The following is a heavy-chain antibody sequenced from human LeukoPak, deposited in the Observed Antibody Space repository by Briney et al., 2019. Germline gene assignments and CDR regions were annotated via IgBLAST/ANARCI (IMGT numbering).Heavy chain of an antibody. CDR3: ARGVIAARPSITFDY. D-gene: IGHD6-6*01. J-gene: IGHJ4*02. V-gene: IGHV3-7*01. CDR2: IKQDGSEK. Sequence: GGSLRLSCAASGFTFSSYSMMWVRQAPGKGLEWVANIKQDGSEKYYVDSVKGRFTISRDNAKNSLYLQMNSLRAEDTAVYYCARGVIAARPSITFDYWGQGTLVTVSS. CDR1: GFTFSSYS.